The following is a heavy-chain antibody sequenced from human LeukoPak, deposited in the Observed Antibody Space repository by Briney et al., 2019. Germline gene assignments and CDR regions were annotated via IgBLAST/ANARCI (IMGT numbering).Heavy chain of an antibody. CDR1: GGSISSGDYY. D-gene: IGHD3-22*01. J-gene: IGHJ4*02. CDR2: IYYSGST. Sequence: SETLSLTCTVSGGSISSGDYYWSWIRQPPGKGLEWIGYIYYSGSTYYNPSLKSRVTISVDTSKNQFSLKLSSVTAADTAVYYCARDPKYYYDSSGSPYWGQGTLVTVSS. V-gene: IGHV4-30-4*08. CDR3: ARDPKYYYDSSGSPY.